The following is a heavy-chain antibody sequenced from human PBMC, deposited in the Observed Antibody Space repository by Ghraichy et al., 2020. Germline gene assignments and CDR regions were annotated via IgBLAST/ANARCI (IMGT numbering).Heavy chain of an antibody. CDR1: GASISRDKW. D-gene: IGHD3-3*01. J-gene: IGHJ4*02. V-gene: IGHV4-4*02. CDR2: IFDSGST. CDR3: ANHPDDFAY. Sequence: SETLSLTCAVSGASISRDKWWSWVRQPPGKGLEWIGEIFDSGSTNYNPSLRRRATISMDKSRNQFSLRLSSVTATDTAMYYCANHPDDFAYWGLGVRVTVSS.